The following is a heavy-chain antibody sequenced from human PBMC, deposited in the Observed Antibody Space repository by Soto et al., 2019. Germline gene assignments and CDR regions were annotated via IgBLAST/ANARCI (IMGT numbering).Heavy chain of an antibody. V-gene: IGHV3-30*03. J-gene: IGHJ3*02. CDR2: ISYDGSNK. CDR3: EVEETPDAFDI. Sequence: GGSLRLSCAASGFTFSSYGMHWVRQAPGKGLEWVAVISYDGSNKYYADSVKGRFTISRDNSKNTLYLQMNSLRAEDTAVYYCEVEETPDAFDIWGQGTMVTVSS. CDR1: GFTFSSYG.